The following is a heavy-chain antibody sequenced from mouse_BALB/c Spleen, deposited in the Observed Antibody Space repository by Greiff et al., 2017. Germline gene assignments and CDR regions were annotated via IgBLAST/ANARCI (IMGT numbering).Heavy chain of an antibody. CDR3: ARGGLLRLPFAY. CDR2: ISDGGSYT. J-gene: IGHJ3*01. Sequence: EVHLVESGGGLVKPGGSLKLSCAASGFTFSDYYMYWVRQTPEKRLEWVATISDGGSYTYYPDSVKGRFTISRDNAKNNLYLQMSSLKSEDTAMYYCARGGLLRLPFAYWGQGTLVTVSA. CDR1: GFTFSDYY. V-gene: IGHV5-4*02. D-gene: IGHD1-2*01.